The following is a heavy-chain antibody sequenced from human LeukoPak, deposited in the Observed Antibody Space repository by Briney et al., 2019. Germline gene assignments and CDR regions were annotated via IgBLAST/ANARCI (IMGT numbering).Heavy chain of an antibody. CDR2: FDPEDGET. CDR1: GYTLTELS. Sequence: ASVKVSCKVSGYTLTELSMHWVRQAPGKGLEWMGGFDPEDGETIYAQKFQGRVTMTEDTSTDTAYMELSGLRSEDTAVYYCATAGIVAITNPPLLGAFDIWGQGTMVTVSS. J-gene: IGHJ3*02. V-gene: IGHV1-24*01. CDR3: ATAGIVAITNPPLLGAFDI. D-gene: IGHD3-22*01.